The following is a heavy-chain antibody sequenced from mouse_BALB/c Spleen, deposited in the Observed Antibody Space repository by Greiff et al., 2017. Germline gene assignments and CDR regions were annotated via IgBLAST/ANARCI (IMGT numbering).Heavy chain of an antibody. D-gene: IGHD1-1*01. CDR1: GYTFTSYW. CDR3: GGSSYLPWYFDV. J-gene: IGHJ1*01. V-gene: IGHV1-7*01. Sequence: QVHVKQSGAELAKPGASVKMSCKASGYTFTSYWMHWVKQRPGQGLEWIGYINPSTGYTEYNQKFKDKATLTADKSSSTAYMQLSSLTSEDSAVYYCGGSSYLPWYFDVWGAGTTVTVSS. CDR2: INPSTGYT.